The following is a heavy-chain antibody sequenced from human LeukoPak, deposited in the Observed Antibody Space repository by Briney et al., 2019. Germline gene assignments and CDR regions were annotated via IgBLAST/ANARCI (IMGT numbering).Heavy chain of an antibody. CDR2: IYYSGST. J-gene: IGHJ4*02. CDR3: AREAVYYDFWSGYYTYGNFDY. CDR1: GGSISSYY. V-gene: IGHV4-59*01. Sequence: SETLSPTCTVSGGSISSYYWSWIRQPPGKGLEWIGYIYYSGSTNYIPSLKSRVTISVDTSKNQFSLKLSSVTAADTAVYYCAREAVYYDFWSGYYTYGNFDYWGQGTLVTVSS. D-gene: IGHD3-3*01.